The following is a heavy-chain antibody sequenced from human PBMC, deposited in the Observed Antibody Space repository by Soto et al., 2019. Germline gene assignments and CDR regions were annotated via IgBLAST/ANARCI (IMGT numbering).Heavy chain of an antibody. D-gene: IGHD3-9*01. CDR3: ASIPRSLRYFDSYGMDV. Sequence: QVQLVQSGAEVKKPGSSVKVSCKASGGTFSSYAISWVRQAPGQGLEWMGGIIPIFGTANYAQKFQGRVTITADESTSTAYMELSGLRSEDTAVYYCASIPRSLRYFDSYGMDVWGQGTTVTVSS. CDR2: IIPIFGTA. J-gene: IGHJ6*02. CDR1: GGTFSSYA. V-gene: IGHV1-69*12.